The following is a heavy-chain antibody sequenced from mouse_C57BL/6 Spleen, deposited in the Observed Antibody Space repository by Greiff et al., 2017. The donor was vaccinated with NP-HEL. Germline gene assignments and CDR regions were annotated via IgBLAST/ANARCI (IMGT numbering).Heavy chain of an antibody. CDR3: ARCYDYDGYYFDY. J-gene: IGHJ2*01. D-gene: IGHD2-4*01. CDR1: GYSFTGYF. Sequence: VQLQQSGPELVKPGDSVKISCKASGYSFTGYFMNWVMQSHGKSLEWIGRINPYNGDTFYNQKFKGKATLTVDKSSSTAHMELRSLTSEDSAVYYCARCYDYDGYYFDYWGQGTTLTVSS. CDR2: INPYNGDT. V-gene: IGHV1-20*01.